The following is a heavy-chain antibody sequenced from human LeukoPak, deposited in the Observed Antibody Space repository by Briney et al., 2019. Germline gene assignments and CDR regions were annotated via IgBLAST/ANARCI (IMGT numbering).Heavy chain of an antibody. V-gene: IGHV4-59*01. D-gene: IGHD3-10*01. J-gene: IGHJ6*03. CDR2: VYYSGST. Sequence: SETLSLTCTVSGGSISSYYWSWIRQPPGKGLEWIGYVYYSGSTNYNPSLKSRVTISVDTSKNQFSLKLSSVAAADTAVYYCARGGSESYRNYYYMDVWGKGTTVTVSS. CDR1: GGSISSYY. CDR3: ARGGSESYRNYYYMDV.